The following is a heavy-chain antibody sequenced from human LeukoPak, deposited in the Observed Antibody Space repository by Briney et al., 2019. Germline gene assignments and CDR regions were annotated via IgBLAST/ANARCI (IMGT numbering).Heavy chain of an antibody. J-gene: IGHJ4*02. CDR3: AKGDGYNSQPDY. Sequence: GGSLRLSCSASGFTFGDYAMEWVRQAPGKGLEFVSVISSNGDATHYPDSVKRRFTISRDNSKNTLYLQMSSLRADDTALYYCAKGDGYNSQPDYWGQGTLVTVSS. V-gene: IGHV3-64D*06. CDR2: ISSNGDAT. CDR1: GFTFGDYA. D-gene: IGHD4-23*01.